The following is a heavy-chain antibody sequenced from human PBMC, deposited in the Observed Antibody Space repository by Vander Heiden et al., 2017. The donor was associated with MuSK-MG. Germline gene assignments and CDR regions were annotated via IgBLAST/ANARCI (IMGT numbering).Heavy chain of an antibody. Sequence: QVQLQESGPGLVEPSQTLSLTCTVSGVSIRPGSYYWSWIRQPAGKGLEWIGRIYTSGSTNYNTALKSRVTISADTSKNQFSLKLRSVTAADTAVYYCATTTGTTEEEWFDPWGQGTLVTDSS. CDR1: GVSIRPGSYY. CDR2: IYTSGST. V-gene: IGHV4-61*02. J-gene: IGHJ5*02. D-gene: IGHD4-17*01. CDR3: ATTTGTTEEEWFDP.